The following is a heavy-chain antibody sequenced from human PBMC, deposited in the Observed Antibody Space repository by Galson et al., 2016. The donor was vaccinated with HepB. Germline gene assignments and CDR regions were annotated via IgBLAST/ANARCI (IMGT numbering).Heavy chain of an antibody. Sequence: SLRLSCAASGFTFSTYAMTWVRQAPGKGLEWVSTIGGTGSNTYYADSVKGRFTISRDNAKNSVYLQMNSLKAEDTAVYYCVTRGIVATQDAFDSWGQGTMVTVSS. CDR3: VTRGIVATQDAFDS. CDR1: GFTFSTYA. CDR2: IGGTGSNT. V-gene: IGHV3-23*01. J-gene: IGHJ3*01. D-gene: IGHD5-12*01.